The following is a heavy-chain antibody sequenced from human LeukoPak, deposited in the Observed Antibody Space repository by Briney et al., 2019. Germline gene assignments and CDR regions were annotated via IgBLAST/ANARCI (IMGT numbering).Heavy chain of an antibody. J-gene: IGHJ4*02. CDR1: GFTFSSYA. D-gene: IGHD3-9*01. Sequence: GGSLRLSCAASGFTFSSYAMSWVRQAPGKRLEWVSAISGSGGSTYYADSVKGRFTISRDNSKNTLYLQMNRLRAEDTAVYYCAKGEVFLTGYYKSLDYWGQGTLVTVSS. V-gene: IGHV3-23*01. CDR3: AKGEVFLTGYYKSLDY. CDR2: ISGSGGST.